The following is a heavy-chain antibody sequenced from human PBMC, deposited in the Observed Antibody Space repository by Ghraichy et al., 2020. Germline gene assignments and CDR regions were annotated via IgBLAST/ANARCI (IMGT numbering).Heavy chain of an antibody. J-gene: IGHJ2*01. Sequence: SQTLSLTCAVSGGSISSAGHSWSWIRQPPGKGLEWVGYISYSGSTYSNPSLQSRVSISMDASKNQLSLNLTSVTAADTAIYYCARQSGTYFRYWYFDFWGRGILVSVSS. V-gene: IGHV4-30-4*07. CDR3: ARQSGTYFRYWYFDF. CDR2: ISYSGST. CDR1: GGSISSAGHS. D-gene: IGHD1-26*01.